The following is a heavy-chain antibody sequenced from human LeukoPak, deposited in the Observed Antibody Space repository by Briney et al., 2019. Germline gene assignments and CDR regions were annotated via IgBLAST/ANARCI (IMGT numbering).Heavy chain of an antibody. CDR3: ARARGNYYDSSGYYFDY. CDR2: IGTAGDT. CDR1: GFTFSSYD. V-gene: IGHV3-13*01. J-gene: IGHJ4*02. D-gene: IGHD3-22*01. Sequence: GGSLRLSCAASGFTFSSYDMHWVRQATGKGLEWVSAIGTAGDTYYPGSVKGRFTISRENAKSSLYLQMNSLRAGDTAVYYCARARGNYYDSSGYYFDYWGQGTLVTVSS.